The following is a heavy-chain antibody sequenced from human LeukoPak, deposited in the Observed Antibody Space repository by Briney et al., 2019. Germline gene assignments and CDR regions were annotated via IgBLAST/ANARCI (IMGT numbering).Heavy chain of an antibody. CDR3: ARSKRGVGDY. Sequence: ASVKVSCKASGYTFTDYFIHWVRQAPGQGLEWMGRINPNTGGTKYAQKFQGRVTMTRDTSISTAYMDLSWLRSDDTAMYYCARSKRGVGDYWGQGTLVTVSS. V-gene: IGHV1-2*06. CDR2: INPNTGGT. CDR1: GYTFTDYF. J-gene: IGHJ4*02.